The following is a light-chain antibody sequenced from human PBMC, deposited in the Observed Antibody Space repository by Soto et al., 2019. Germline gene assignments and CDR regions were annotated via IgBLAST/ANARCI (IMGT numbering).Light chain of an antibody. V-gene: IGKV1-5*01. CDR3: QQYNSYSSYT. Sequence: DIQMTQSPSTLSASVGDRVTITCRASQSISSWLAWYQQKPGKAPKLLIYDASSLESGVPSRFSGSGSGTEFTLTISSLQPDYFATYYCQQYNSYSSYTFGQGTKLEIK. J-gene: IGKJ2*01. CDR2: DAS. CDR1: QSISSW.